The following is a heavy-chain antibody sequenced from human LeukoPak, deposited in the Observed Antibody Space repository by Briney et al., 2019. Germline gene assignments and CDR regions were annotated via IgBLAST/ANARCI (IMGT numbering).Heavy chain of an antibody. CDR3: ARAEGRQWLHFDY. D-gene: IGHD5-12*01. J-gene: IGHJ4*02. CDR2: ISPSGGST. CDR1: GYTFTSYY. V-gene: IGHV1-46*01. Sequence: RASVKVSCKPSGYTFTSYYMHWVRQAPGQGLEWMGIISPSGGSTSYAQKFQGRVTMTKDTSTSTVYMELSSLRSDDTAVYYCARAEGRQWLHFDYWGQGTLVTVSS.